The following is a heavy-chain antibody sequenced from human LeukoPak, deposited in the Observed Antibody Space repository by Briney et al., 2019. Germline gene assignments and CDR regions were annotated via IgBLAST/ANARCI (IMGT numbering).Heavy chain of an antibody. Sequence: SETLSLTCTVSGGSISSDYRNWIRQPAGKGLEWIGRIYGSGSTKYNPSLKSRVTMSVDTSKNRFSLKLSSVTAADTAVYYCARAVAAAGMVFGPDALDFWGQGTMVTVSS. V-gene: IGHV4-4*07. J-gene: IGHJ3*01. D-gene: IGHD6-13*01. CDR2: IYGSGST. CDR1: GGSISSDY. CDR3: ARAVAAAGMVFGPDALDF.